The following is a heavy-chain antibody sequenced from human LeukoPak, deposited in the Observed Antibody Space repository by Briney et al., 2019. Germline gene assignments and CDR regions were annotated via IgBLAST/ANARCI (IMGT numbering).Heavy chain of an antibody. CDR1: GGSISSYY. D-gene: IGHD1-7*01. CDR2: IYYSGST. CDR3: ARGRRITGTTPHLPPIDY. J-gene: IGHJ4*02. V-gene: IGHV4-59*01. Sequence: SETLSLTCTVSGGSISSYYWSWIRQPPGKGLEWIGYIYYSGSTNYNPSLKSRVTISVDTSKNQFSLKLSSATAADTAVYYCARGRRITGTTPHLPPIDYWGQGTLVTVSS.